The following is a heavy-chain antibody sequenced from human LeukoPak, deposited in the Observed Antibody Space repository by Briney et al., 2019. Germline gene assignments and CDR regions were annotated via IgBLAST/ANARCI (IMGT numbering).Heavy chain of an antibody. CDR1: GFTFSSYE. D-gene: IGHD6-6*01. V-gene: IGHV3-48*03. CDR2: ISSSGSTI. J-gene: IGHJ6*02. CDR3: GRVRPGYYYGMDV. Sequence: GGSLRLYCAASGFTFSSYEMNWVRQAPGKGLEWVSYISSSGSTIYYADSVKGRFTISRDNAKNSLYLQMNSLRAEDTAVYYCGRVRPGYYYGMDVWGQGTTVSVSS.